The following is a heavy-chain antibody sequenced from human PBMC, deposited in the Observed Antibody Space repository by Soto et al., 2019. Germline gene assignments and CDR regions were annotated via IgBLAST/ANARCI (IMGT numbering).Heavy chain of an antibody. CDR1: GYTFTNYA. CDR3: ARGGGTSPFDY. J-gene: IGHJ4*02. CDR2: INGGNGNT. Sequence: ASVKVSCKASGYTFTNYAIHCVRQAPGQRLEWMGWINGGNGNTKYSQNFQGRVTITRDTSASTAYMELSSLRSEDTAVYYCARGGGTSPFDYWGQGTLVTVSS. D-gene: IGHD2-15*01. V-gene: IGHV1-3*01.